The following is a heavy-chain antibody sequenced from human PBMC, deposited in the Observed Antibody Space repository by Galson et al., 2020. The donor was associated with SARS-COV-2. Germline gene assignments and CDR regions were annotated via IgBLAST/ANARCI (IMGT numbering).Heavy chain of an antibody. CDR2: ISGSGGST. CDR3: ATPRTMVSRSGSVVY. CDR1: GFTFSSYA. V-gene: IGHV3-23*01. D-gene: IGHD3-10*01. J-gene: IGHJ4*02. Sequence: GGSLRLSCAASGFTFSSYAMSLVRQAPGKGLEWVSAISGSGGSTYYADSVKGRFTISRDNSKNTLYLQMNSLRAEDTAVYYCATPRTMVSRSGSVVYWGQGTLVTVSS.